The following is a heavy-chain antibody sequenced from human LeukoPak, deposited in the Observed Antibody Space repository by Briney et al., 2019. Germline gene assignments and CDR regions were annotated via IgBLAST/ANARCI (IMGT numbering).Heavy chain of an antibody. CDR3: ARDRGGSGWYFDY. V-gene: IGHV3-64*01. CDR1: GFTFSAYG. J-gene: IGHJ4*02. Sequence: GGSLRLSCAASGFTFSAYGMHWVRQAPGKGLEYVSAISSNGGSTYYANSVKGRFTISRDNSKNTLYLQMGSLRAEDMAVYYCARDRGGSGWYFDYWGQGTLVTVSS. D-gene: IGHD6-19*01. CDR2: ISSNGGST.